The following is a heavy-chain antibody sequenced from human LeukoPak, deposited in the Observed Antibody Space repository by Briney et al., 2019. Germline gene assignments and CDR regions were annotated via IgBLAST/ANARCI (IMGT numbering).Heavy chain of an antibody. D-gene: IGHD2-21*01. CDR2: INPNTGST. CDR3: ARSVSISPMFDY. J-gene: IGHJ4*02. V-gene: IGHV1-2*02. CDR1: GYSFSAHY. Sequence: ASVKVSCKASGYSFSAHYMHWIRQAPGQGLEWMGWINPNTGSTNFAQKFQGRIAMMRATSITTFYMELNSLRSDDTAVYYCARSVSISPMFDYWGQGTLIPVSS.